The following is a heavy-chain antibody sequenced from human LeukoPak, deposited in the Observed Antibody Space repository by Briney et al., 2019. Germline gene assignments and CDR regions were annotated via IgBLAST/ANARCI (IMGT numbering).Heavy chain of an antibody. CDR2: INPSGGST. Sequence: GASVKVSCKASGYTFTNYYMHWVRQAPGQGLEWMGIINPSGGSTSYAQKFQDRVTMTRDMSTSTVYMELSSLRSEDTAVYSCARGSSTWYEDYSYYMDVWGKGTTVTVSS. CDR3: ARGSSTWYEDYSYYMDV. D-gene: IGHD6-13*01. J-gene: IGHJ6*03. CDR1: GYTFTNYY. V-gene: IGHV1-46*01.